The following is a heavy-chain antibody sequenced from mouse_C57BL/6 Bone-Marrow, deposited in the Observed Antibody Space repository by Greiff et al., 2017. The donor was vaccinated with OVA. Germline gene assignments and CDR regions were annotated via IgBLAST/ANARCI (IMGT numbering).Heavy chain of an antibody. J-gene: IGHJ1*03. CDR1: GYTFTSYD. CDR3: ARGGYLLWYPSWYFDV. Sequence: VKLVESGPELVKPGASVKLSCKASGYTFTSYDINWVKQRPGQGLEWIGWIYPRDGSTKYNEKFKGKATLTVDTSSSTAYMELHSLSSEDSAVYFCARGGYLLWYPSWYFDVWGTGTTVTVSS. V-gene: IGHV1-85*01. D-gene: IGHD2-1*01. CDR2: IYPRDGST.